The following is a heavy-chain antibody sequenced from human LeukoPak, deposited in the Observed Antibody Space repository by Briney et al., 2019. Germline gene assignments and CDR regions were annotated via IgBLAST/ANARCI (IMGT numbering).Heavy chain of an antibody. Sequence: PSETLSLTCTVSGGSLNSNYWSWIRQPPGEGLEWIAYIDHSGNTNYNPSLKSRATITRDMSKNQFSLKLTSVTAADTAMNSCARVGSWYYFDYWRQGTLVTVSS. CDR2: IDHSGNT. J-gene: IGHJ4*02. CDR3: ARVGSWYYFDY. CDR1: GGSLNSNY. D-gene: IGHD6-19*01. V-gene: IGHV4-59*01.